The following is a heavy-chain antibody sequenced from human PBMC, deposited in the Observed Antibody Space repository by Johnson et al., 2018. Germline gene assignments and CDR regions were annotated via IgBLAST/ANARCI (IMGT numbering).Heavy chain of an antibody. V-gene: IGHV3-30*18. Sequence: QVQLVESGGGVVQPGRSLRLSCAASGFSFSNYGMHWVRQAPGKGLEWVAVISYDVSNKYYADAVKGRFTISRDNSKNTLYLQMNSLRTQDTAVYYCAKNHDGNSGAFDIWGQGTMVTVSS. D-gene: IGHD4-23*01. CDR1: GFSFSNYG. CDR2: ISYDVSNK. CDR3: AKNHDGNSGAFDI. J-gene: IGHJ3*02.